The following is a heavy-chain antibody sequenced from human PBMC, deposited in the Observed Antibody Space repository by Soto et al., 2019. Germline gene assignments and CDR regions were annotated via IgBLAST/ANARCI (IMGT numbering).Heavy chain of an antibody. CDR1: GHTLTTYG. D-gene: IGHD2-2*01. CDR3: ASDRLIVAVPGAPSHGMDV. Sequence: QDRLVQSGAEVKKPGASVRVSCKASGHTLTTYGFSWVRQAPGQGLEWMGWISDYNGDTNYAQRFQGRVTMTTDTSTSPAYMELRSLRSDDAAVYFCASDRLIVAVPGAPSHGMDVWGQGTTVTVSS. J-gene: IGHJ6*02. CDR2: ISDYNGDT. V-gene: IGHV1-18*01.